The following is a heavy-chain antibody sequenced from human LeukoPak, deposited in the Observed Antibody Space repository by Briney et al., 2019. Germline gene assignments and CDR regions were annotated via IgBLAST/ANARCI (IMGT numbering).Heavy chain of an antibody. D-gene: IGHD2-2*01. CDR3: ATVRYCSSTSCLDAFEI. J-gene: IGHJ3*02. V-gene: IGHV1-24*01. Sequence: GASVKVSCKVSGYTLTELSMHWVRQAPGKGLEWMGGFDPEDGETIYAQKFQGRVTMTEDTSTDTAYMELSSLRSEDTAVYYCATVRYCSSTSCLDAFEIWGQGTMVTVSS. CDR1: GYTLTELS. CDR2: FDPEDGET.